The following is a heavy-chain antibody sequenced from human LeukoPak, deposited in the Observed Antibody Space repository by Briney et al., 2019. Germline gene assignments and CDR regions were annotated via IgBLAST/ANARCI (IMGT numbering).Heavy chain of an antibody. CDR2: IYYSGST. J-gene: IGHJ4*02. V-gene: IGHV4-59*01. D-gene: IGHD2-8*01. CDR1: GGSISSYY. CDR3: AKYIVLYGNFDY. Sequence: SETLSLTCTVSGGSISSYYWSWIRQPPGKGLEWIGYIYYSGSTNYNPSLKSRVTISVDTSKNQFSLKLSSVTAADTAVYYCAKYIVLYGNFDYWGQGTLVTVSS.